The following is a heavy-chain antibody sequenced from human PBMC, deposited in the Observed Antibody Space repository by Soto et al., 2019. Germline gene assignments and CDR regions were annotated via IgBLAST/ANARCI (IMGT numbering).Heavy chain of an antibody. CDR2: ISSSSYI. Sequence: GSLRLSCAASGFTFSTYNMNWVRQAPGKGLEWVSSISSSSYIYYADSVKGRFTISRDNAKNSLYLQMNSLRAEDTAVYYCARGVYCSGGSCLFDYWGQGTLVTVSS. D-gene: IGHD2-15*01. V-gene: IGHV3-21*01. J-gene: IGHJ4*02. CDR1: GFTFSTYN. CDR3: ARGVYCSGGSCLFDY.